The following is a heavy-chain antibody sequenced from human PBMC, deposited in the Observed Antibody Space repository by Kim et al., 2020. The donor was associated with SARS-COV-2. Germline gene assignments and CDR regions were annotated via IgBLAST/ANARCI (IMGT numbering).Heavy chain of an antibody. D-gene: IGHD2-2*01. CDR1: GGSFSGYY. V-gene: IGHV4-34*01. J-gene: IGHJ6*02. CDR2: INHSGST. CDR3: ARGPLFFVVVPAGKHGMDV. Sequence: SETLSLTCAVYGGSFSGYYWSWIRQPPGKGLEWIGEINHSGSTNYNPSLKSRVTISVDTSKNQFSLKLSSVTAADTAVYYCARGPLFFVVVPAGKHGMDVWGQGTTVTVSS.